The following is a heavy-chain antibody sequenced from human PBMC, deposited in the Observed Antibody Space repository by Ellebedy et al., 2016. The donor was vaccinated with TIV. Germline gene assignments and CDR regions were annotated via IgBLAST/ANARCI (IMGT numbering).Heavy chain of an antibody. J-gene: IGHJ4*02. V-gene: IGHV2-5*02. CDR3: AHTQWGARVLPPRDRGARTCYFDY. D-gene: IGHD1-26*01. Sequence: SGPTLVKPTQTLTLTCTFSGFSLSTSGVGVGWIRQPPGKALEWLALIYWDDDKRYSPSLKSRLTITKDTSKNQVVLTMTNMDPVDTATYYCAHTQWGARVLPPRDRGARTCYFDYWGQGTLVTVSS. CDR2: IYWDDDK. CDR1: GFSLSTSGVG.